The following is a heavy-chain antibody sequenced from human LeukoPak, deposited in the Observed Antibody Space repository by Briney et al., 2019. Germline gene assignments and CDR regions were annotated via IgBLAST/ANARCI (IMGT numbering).Heavy chain of an antibody. V-gene: IGHV3-30*09. J-gene: IGHJ4*02. CDR2: VSVEGTGR. D-gene: IGHD4-11*01. CDR3: ATVTKVDFDY. Sequence: GSLRLSCAASGFPFSSYTFYWFRQAPGKGLEWVASVSVEGTGRYFPGSVEGRFAISRDDSKKSVFLQMSNLRHEDTAVYFCATVTKVDFDYWGQGTLVTVSS. CDR1: GFPFSSYT.